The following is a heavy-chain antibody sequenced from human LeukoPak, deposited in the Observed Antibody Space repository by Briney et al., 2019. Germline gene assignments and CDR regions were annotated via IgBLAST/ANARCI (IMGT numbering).Heavy chain of an antibody. Sequence: SETLSLTCAVYGGSFSGYYWSWIRQPPGKGLEWIGEINHSGSTNYNPSLKSRVTISVDTAKYQFFLTLSSVIAADTALYSCARLRGGPYNYFFDLWGQGSLVTVSS. CDR2: INHSGST. V-gene: IGHV4-34*01. CDR3: ARLRGGPYNYFFDL. CDR1: GGSFSGYY. J-gene: IGHJ4*02. D-gene: IGHD5-24*01.